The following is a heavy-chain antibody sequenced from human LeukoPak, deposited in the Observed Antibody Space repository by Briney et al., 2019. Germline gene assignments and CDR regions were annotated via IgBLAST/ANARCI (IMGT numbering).Heavy chain of an antibody. CDR2: LYYSGST. CDR1: GVSISSSSYH. Sequence: PSETLSLTCTVSGVSISSSSYHWGWIRQPPGKGLEWIGSLYYSGSTYYNPSLKSRVTISVDTSKNQFSLKLTSVTAADTAIYYCARRNDFDIWGQGTMVTVSS. CDR3: ARRNDFDI. J-gene: IGHJ3*02. V-gene: IGHV4-39*01.